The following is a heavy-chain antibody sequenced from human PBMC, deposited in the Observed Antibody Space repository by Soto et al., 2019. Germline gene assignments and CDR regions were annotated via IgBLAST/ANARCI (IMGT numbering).Heavy chain of an antibody. CDR2: INAGNANT. J-gene: IGHJ4*02. CDR3: ARAPSWYSFDY. Sequence: QVQLVQSGAEVKKPGASVKVSCKASGYTFTSYAMHWVRQAPGQRLEWRGWINAGNANTKYSQKFQGRVTFTRDTSASTAYMELSSLRSEDTAVYYCARAPSWYSFDYWGQGTLVTVSS. V-gene: IGHV1-3*01. CDR1: GYTFTSYA. D-gene: IGHD6-13*01.